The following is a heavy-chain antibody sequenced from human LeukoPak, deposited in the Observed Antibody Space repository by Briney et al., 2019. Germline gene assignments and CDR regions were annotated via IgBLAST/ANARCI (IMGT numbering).Heavy chain of an antibody. J-gene: IGHJ5*02. CDR3: ARESLPYYDFWSGYRGGWFDP. V-gene: IGHV3-23*01. Sequence: PGGSLRLSCAASGFTFSSYAMSWVRQALGKGLEWVSAISGSGGSTYYADSVKGRFTISRDNSKNTLYLQMNSLRAEDTAVYYCARESLPYYDFWSGYRGGWFDPWGQGTLVTVSS. CDR2: ISGSGGST. CDR1: GFTFSSYA. D-gene: IGHD3-3*01.